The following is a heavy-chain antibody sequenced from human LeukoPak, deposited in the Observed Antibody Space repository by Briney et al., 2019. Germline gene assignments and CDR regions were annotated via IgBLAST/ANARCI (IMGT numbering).Heavy chain of an antibody. CDR1: GFTFSSYA. J-gene: IGHJ6*03. CDR3: TKVPVQMERREYYYYYMDV. Sequence: GGSLRLSCAASGFTFSSYAMSWVRQAPGKGLEWVSAISGSGGSTYYADSVKGRFTISRDNSKNTLYLQMNSLRAEDTAVYYCTKVPVQMERREYYYYYMDVWGKGTTVTVSS. V-gene: IGHV3-23*01. CDR2: ISGSGGST. D-gene: IGHD1-1*01.